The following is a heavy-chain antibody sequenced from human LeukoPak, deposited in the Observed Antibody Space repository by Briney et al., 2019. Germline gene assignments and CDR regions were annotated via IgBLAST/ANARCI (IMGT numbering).Heavy chain of an antibody. Sequence: SETLSLTCTVSGGSISSSSYYWGWIRQPPGKGLEWIGSIYYSGSTYYNPSLKSRGTISVDTSKNQFSLNLTSVTAADTALYYCVRRNYVSGRIDPWGQGTLVTVSS. CDR2: IYYSGST. D-gene: IGHD3-16*01. J-gene: IGHJ5*02. V-gene: IGHV4-39*01. CDR3: VRRNYVSGRIDP. CDR1: GGSISSSSYY.